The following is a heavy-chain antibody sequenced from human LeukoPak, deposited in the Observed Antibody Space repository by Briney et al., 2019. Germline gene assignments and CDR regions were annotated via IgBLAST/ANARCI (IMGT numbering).Heavy chain of an antibody. CDR2: IYDSEST. Sequence: SETLSLTCTVSGGSMSSSNYYWGWIRQPPGKGLEWIGSIYDSESTYYNPSLKSRVTISVDTSKGQFSLRLSSVTAADTAVYYCARDPNDKGRWDYFDPWGQGTLVTVSS. D-gene: IGHD1-7*01. CDR3: ARDPNDKGRWDYFDP. CDR1: GGSMSSSNYY. J-gene: IGHJ5*02. V-gene: IGHV4-39*07.